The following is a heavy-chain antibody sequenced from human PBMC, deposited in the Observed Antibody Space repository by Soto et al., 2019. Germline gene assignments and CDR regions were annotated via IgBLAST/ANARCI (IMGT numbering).Heavy chain of an antibody. CDR3: ARDGYYDRSGSHHQGGGFDY. CDR1: GFTFSTYG. CDR2: IWYDGTEK. D-gene: IGHD3-22*01. V-gene: IGHV3-33*01. J-gene: IGHJ4*02. Sequence: QVQLVESGGGVVQPGRSLRLSCAPSGFTFSTYGMHWVRQAPGKGLEWVAFIWYDGTEKYYADSVKGRFTISRDNSKNTLYLQMNSLRAEDTAVYYCARDGYYDRSGSHHQGGGFDYWDQGFLVIVSS.